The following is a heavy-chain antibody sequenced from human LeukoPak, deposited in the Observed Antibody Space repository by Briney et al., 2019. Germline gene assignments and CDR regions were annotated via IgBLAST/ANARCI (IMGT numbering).Heavy chain of an antibody. CDR3: ARGLGGAPTTVLS. CDR2: IYHSGST. D-gene: IGHD4-17*01. J-gene: IGHJ5*02. Sequence: SETLSLTCTVSGYFISSGYYWGWIRQPPGQGLEWIGSIYHSGSTYYNPSLKSRVTISVDTSKNQFSLKLSSVTAADAAVYYCARGLGGAPTTVLSWGQGTLVTVSS. CDR1: GYFISSGYY. V-gene: IGHV4-38-2*02.